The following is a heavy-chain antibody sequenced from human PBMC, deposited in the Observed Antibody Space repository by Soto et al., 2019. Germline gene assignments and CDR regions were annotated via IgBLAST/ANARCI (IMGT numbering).Heavy chain of an antibody. V-gene: IGHV3-23*01. Sequence: RLSCAASGFTFSSYAMSWVRQAPGKGLEWVSAISGSGGSTYYADSVKGRFTISRDNSKNTLYLQMNSLRAEDTAVYYCAKGGYDFWSGYQPYYYYGMDVWGQGTTVTVSS. CDR1: GFTFSSYA. CDR3: AKGGYDFWSGYQPYYYYGMDV. D-gene: IGHD3-3*01. CDR2: ISGSGGST. J-gene: IGHJ6*02.